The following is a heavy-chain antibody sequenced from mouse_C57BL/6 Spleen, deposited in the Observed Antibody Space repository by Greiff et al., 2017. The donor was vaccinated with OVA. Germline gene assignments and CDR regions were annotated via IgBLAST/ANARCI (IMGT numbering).Heavy chain of an antibody. Sequence: QVQLQQPGAELVMPGASVKLSCKASGYTFTSYWMHWVKQRPGQGLEWIGEIDPSDSYTNYNQKFKGKSTLTVDKSSSTAYMQLSSLTSEDSAVYYCSYYRGYFDVWGTGTTVTVSS. D-gene: IGHD2-14*01. V-gene: IGHV1-69*01. J-gene: IGHJ1*03. CDR2: IDPSDSYT. CDR1: GYTFTSYW. CDR3: SYYRGYFDV.